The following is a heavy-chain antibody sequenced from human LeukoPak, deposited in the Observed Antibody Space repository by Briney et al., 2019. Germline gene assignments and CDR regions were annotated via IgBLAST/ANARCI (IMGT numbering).Heavy chain of an antibody. D-gene: IGHD5-12*01. Sequence: PGGSLRLSCAASGFTFSSYGMSWVRQAPGKGLEWVGFIRSKAYGGTTEYAASVKGRFTISRDDSKSIAYLQMNSLKTEDTAVYYCTRHDPVYRDWGQGTLVTVSS. CDR2: IRSKAYGGTT. CDR1: GFTFSSYG. V-gene: IGHV3-49*04. CDR3: TRHDPVYRD. J-gene: IGHJ4*02.